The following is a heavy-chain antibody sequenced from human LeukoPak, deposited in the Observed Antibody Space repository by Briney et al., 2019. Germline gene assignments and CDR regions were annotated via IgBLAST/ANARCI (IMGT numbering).Heavy chain of an antibody. CDR1: GFTFNNYA. CDR2: ISGDGVSP. Sequence: GGSLRLSCAASGFTFNNYALTWVRQTPGKWLECVSAISGDGVSPYYADSVKGRFTISRDNSKNTLYLQMSSLRAEDTAVYYCAKDGVVRGFYYYYMNVWGKGTTVTVSS. J-gene: IGHJ6*03. CDR3: AKDGVVRGFYYYYMNV. V-gene: IGHV3-23*01.